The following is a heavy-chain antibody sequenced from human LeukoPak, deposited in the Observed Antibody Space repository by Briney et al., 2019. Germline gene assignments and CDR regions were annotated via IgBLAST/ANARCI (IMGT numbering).Heavy chain of an antibody. CDR1: GFTFSQYW. V-gene: IGHV3-30*18. CDR2: ISYDGSNK. J-gene: IGHJ4*02. D-gene: IGHD1-20*01. CDR3: AKGDRLTGGVVD. Sequence: PGGSLRLSCAASGFTFSQYWMSWVRQAPGKGLEWVAVISYDGSNKYYADSVKGRFTISRDNSKNTLYLQMNSLRAEDTAVYYCAKGDRLTGGVVDWGQGTLVTVSS.